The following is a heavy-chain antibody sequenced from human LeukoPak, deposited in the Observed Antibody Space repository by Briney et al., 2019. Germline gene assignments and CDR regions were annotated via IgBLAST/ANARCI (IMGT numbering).Heavy chain of an antibody. J-gene: IGHJ4*02. CDR3: AGRGGGTTGFDS. Sequence: ASVKVSCKASGYTFTGYYMHWVRQAPGQGLEWMGWINPNNGGTKYAQKFQDRVTMTRDTSISTAYLELSRLTSDDTAVFYCAGRGGGTTGFDSWGQGTLVTVSS. D-gene: IGHD3-16*01. V-gene: IGHV1-2*02. CDR1: GYTFTGYY. CDR2: INPNNGGT.